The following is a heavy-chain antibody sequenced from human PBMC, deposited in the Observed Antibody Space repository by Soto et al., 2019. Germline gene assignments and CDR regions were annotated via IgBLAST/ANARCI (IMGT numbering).Heavy chain of an antibody. V-gene: IGHV4-59*08. CDR2: IYYSGST. CDR3: ASGAWASAFDI. CDR1: GGSISSYY. J-gene: IGHJ3*02. Sequence: PSETLSLTCTVSGGSISSYYWSWIRQPPGKGLEGIGYIYYSGSTNYNPSLKSRVTISVDTSKNQFSLKLSSVTAADTAVYYCASGAWASAFDIWGQGTMVTVSS. D-gene: IGHD3-10*01.